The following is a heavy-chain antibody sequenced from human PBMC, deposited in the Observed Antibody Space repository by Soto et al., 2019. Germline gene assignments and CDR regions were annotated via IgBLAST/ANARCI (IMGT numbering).Heavy chain of an antibody. D-gene: IGHD3-22*01. CDR1: GYTFTGYY. J-gene: IGHJ6*02. Sequence: ASVKVSCKASGYTFTGYYMHWVRQAPGQGLEWMGWINPNSGGTNYAQKIQGWVTMTRDTSISTAYMELSRLRSDDTAVYYCARDIKNYYDSSGYYPSPYYGMDVWGLGTTVTVSS. CDR2: INPNSGGT. CDR3: ARDIKNYYDSSGYYPSPYYGMDV. V-gene: IGHV1-2*04.